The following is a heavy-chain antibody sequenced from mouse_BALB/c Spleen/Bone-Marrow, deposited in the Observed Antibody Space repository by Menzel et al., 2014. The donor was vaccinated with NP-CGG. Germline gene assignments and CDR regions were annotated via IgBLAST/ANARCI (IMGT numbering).Heavy chain of an antibody. Sequence: QVQLQQSGAELVKPGASVKLSCKASGYTFSSYYMYWVKQRPGQGLEWIGESNPSNGGSNFNEKFKSKATLTVDKSSSTAYMQLSSLTSEDSAVYYCTRSNYGYWYFDVWGAGTTVTVSS. CDR3: TRSNYGYWYFDV. CDR1: GYTFSSYY. V-gene: IGHV1S81*02. D-gene: IGHD1-1*01. J-gene: IGHJ1*01. CDR2: SNPSNGGS.